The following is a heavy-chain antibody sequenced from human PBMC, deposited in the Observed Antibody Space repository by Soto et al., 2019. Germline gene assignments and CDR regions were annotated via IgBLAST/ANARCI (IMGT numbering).Heavy chain of an antibody. D-gene: IGHD6-13*01. CDR1: GFSFRNYA. J-gene: IGHJ4*02. V-gene: IGHV3-30-3*01. CDR2: ISFHGSNI. Sequence: QVQLVESGGGVIQPGRSLRLSCAASGFSFRNYAMHWVRHAPGKGLEWVAVISFHGSNIYYAGSVKGRFTISRDNSKNLLFLQMNSLRLEATAVYHCARGGLAAACTYDFWGQGTLVTVSS. CDR3: ARGGLAAACTYDF.